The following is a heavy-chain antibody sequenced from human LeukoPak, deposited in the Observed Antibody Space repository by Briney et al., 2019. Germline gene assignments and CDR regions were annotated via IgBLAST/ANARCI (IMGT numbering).Heavy chain of an antibody. CDR1: GYTFTSYG. V-gene: IGHV1-18*01. Sequence: ASVKVSCKASGYTFTSYGISWVRQAPGQGLEWMGWISAYNGNTNYAQKLQGRVTMTTDTSTSTAYMELRSLGSDDTAVYYCAREEGYCSGGSCSRTLVSYYYGMDVWGQGTTVTVSS. D-gene: IGHD2-15*01. CDR2: ISAYNGNT. CDR3: AREEGYCSGGSCSRTLVSYYYGMDV. J-gene: IGHJ6*02.